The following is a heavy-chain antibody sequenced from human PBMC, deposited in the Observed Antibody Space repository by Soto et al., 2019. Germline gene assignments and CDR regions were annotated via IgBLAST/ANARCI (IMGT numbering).Heavy chain of an antibody. Sequence: ASVKVSCKASGYTFTNYAMHRVRQAPGQRLEWMGWINTGSGDTKYSQKFQGRVTITRDTSASTAYMELSSLRSEDTAVYYCARVPFGLPFDYWGQGTQVTVS. V-gene: IGHV1-3*04. D-gene: IGHD3-10*01. CDR2: INTGSGDT. CDR3: ARVPFGLPFDY. CDR1: GYTFTNYA. J-gene: IGHJ4*02.